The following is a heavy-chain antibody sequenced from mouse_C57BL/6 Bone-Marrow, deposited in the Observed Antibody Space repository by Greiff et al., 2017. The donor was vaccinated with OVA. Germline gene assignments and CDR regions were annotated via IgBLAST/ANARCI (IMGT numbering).Heavy chain of an antibody. D-gene: IGHD1-1*01. J-gene: IGHJ1*03. CDR3: ASYGSGHWYFDV. Sequence: QVQLKESGPGLVQPSQSLSITCTVSGFSLTSYGVHWVRQSPGQGLEWLGVIWSGGGTDNNAAFISRLSISKDNSKSQVYFKINSLQADDTAIYYCASYGSGHWYFDVWGTGTTVTVSS. V-gene: IGHV2-2*01. CDR2: IWSGGGT. CDR1: GFSLTSYG.